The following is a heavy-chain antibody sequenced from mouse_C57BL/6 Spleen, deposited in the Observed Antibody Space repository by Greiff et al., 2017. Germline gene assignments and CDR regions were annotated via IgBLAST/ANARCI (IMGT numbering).Heavy chain of an antibody. J-gene: IGHJ2*01. CDR3: AQGGLDY. V-gene: IGHV3-6*01. CDR1: GYSITSGYY. Sequence: DVQLQESGPGLVKPSQSLSLSCSVTGYSITSGYYWNWIRQFPGNKLEWMGYISYDGSNNYNPSLKNRISITRDTSKNQFFLKLNSVTTEDTATYYCAQGGLDYWGQGTTLTVSS. CDR2: ISYDGSN.